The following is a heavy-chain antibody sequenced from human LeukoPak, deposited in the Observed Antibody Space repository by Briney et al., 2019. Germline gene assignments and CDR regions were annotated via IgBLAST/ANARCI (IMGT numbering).Heavy chain of an antibody. V-gene: IGHV4-59*08. CDR2: IYYSGST. CDR1: GGSISSYY. Sequence: SETLSLTCTVSGGSISSYYWSWIRQPPGNGLEWIGYIYYSGSTNYNPSLKSRVTISVDTSKNQFSLKLSSVTAADTALYYCARWTSRATVTSYYFDYWGQGTLVTVSS. J-gene: IGHJ4*02. CDR3: ARWTSRATVTSYYFDY. D-gene: IGHD4-17*01.